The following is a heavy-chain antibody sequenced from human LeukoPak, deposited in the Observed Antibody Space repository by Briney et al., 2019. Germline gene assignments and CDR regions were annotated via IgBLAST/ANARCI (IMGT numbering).Heavy chain of an antibody. CDR3: ARDWGITTSIDY. Sequence: ASVKVSCKASGGTFSSYAISWVRQAPGQGLEWMGRIIPIFGTANYAQKFQGRVTITTDESTSTAYMELSSLRSEDTAVYYCARDWGITTSIDYWGQGTLVTVSS. D-gene: IGHD3-16*01. CDR1: GGTFSSYA. CDR2: IIPIFGTA. J-gene: IGHJ4*02. V-gene: IGHV1-69*05.